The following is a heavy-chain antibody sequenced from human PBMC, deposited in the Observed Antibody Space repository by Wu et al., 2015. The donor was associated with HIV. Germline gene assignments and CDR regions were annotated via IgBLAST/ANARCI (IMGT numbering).Heavy chain of an antibody. J-gene: IGHJ6*02. V-gene: IGHV1-69*05. Sequence: QVQLVQSGAEVKKPGSSVKVSCKASGGTFSSYAISWVRQAPGQGLEWMGGIIPIFGTANYAQKFQGRVTITTDESTSTAYMELSSLRSEDTAVYYCGAAYYYDSTTGTAYGMDVVGPRDHGHRLL. CDR1: GGTFSSYA. CDR2: IIPIFGTA. CDR3: GAAYYYDSTTGTAYGMDV. D-gene: IGHD3-22*01.